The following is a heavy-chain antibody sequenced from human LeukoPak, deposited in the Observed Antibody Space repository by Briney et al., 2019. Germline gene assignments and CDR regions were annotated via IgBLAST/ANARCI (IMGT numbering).Heavy chain of an antibody. CDR3: ARRVKNSHGWTFDS. Sequence: GESLKISCKGSGYSFTMYWIGWVRQMPGKGREWMGIIYPLDSDTRYTPSFQGQVTISADRPINTASLRWSSLEALHTAPYYCARRVKNSHGWTFDSWGQGNLVTVSS. D-gene: IGHD6-19*01. J-gene: IGHJ4*02. V-gene: IGHV5-51*01. CDR2: IYPLDSDT. CDR1: GYSFTMYW.